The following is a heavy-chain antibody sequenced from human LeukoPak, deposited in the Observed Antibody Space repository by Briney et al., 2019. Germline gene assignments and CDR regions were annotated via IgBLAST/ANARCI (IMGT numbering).Heavy chain of an antibody. CDR3: ARGGTTMVTDYGY. Sequence: GGSLRLSCAASGFTCSSYWMSWVRQAPGKGLEWVANIKQDGSEKYYVDSVKGRFTISRDNAKNSLYLQMNSLRAEDTAVYYCARGGTTMVTDYGYWGQGTLVTVSS. D-gene: IGHD4-23*01. J-gene: IGHJ4*02. CDR2: IKQDGSEK. V-gene: IGHV3-7*01. CDR1: GFTCSSYW.